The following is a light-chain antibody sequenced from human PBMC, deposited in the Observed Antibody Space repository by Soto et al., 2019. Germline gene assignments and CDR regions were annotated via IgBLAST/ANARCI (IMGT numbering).Light chain of an antibody. CDR3: RQYGSSPMT. V-gene: IGKV3-20*01. Sequence: EIVLTQSPGTLSLSPGERATLSCRASQSVSNNYLAWYQQKPGQAPRLLIYGASNRATGIPDRFSGSGSGTDFTLTISRLEPEDFAVYYCRQYGSSPMTFGQGTRLEIK. CDR1: QSVSNNY. J-gene: IGKJ5*01. CDR2: GAS.